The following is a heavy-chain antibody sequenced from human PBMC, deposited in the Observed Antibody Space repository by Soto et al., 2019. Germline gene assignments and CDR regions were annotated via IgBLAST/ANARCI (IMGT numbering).Heavy chain of an antibody. CDR3: AREVLYGSGSYVEGDYYCMDV. J-gene: IGHJ6*03. D-gene: IGHD3-10*01. CDR1: GGTFSSYT. V-gene: IGHV1-69*04. Sequence: SVKVSCKASGGTFSSYTISWVRQAPGQGLEWMGRIIPILGIANYAQKFQGRVTITADKSTSTAYMELSSLRSEDTAVYYCAREVLYGSGSYVEGDYYCMDVWGKGTTVTVSS. CDR2: IIPILGIA.